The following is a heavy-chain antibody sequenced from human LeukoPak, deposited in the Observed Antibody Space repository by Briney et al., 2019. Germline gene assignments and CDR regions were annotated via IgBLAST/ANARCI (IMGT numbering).Heavy chain of an antibody. Sequence: SETLSLTCAVSGGSITSNSYSWGGIRQPPGKGLQWIVTLSHAGTNYYNPSLKSRVTMPVDRSKNQFSLKLTSVTATDTAVYYCARLRGGVQLRGDWGQGTLVTVSS. D-gene: IGHD5-18*01. J-gene: IGHJ4*02. CDR3: ARLRGGVQLRGD. V-gene: IGHV4-39*01. CDR2: LSHAGTN. CDR1: GGSITSNSYS.